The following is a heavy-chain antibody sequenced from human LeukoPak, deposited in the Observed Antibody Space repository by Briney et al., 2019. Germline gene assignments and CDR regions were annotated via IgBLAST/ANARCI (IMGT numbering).Heavy chain of an antibody. V-gene: IGHV3-23*01. D-gene: IGHD1-14*01. CDR2: ISGGGGST. CDR1: EFTFSNYA. J-gene: IGHJ5*02. Sequence: PGGSLRLSCAASEFTFSNYAMNWVRQAPGKGLEWVSGISGGGGSTYYADSVKGRFTISRDNSKNTLYLQMDSLRAEDTALCYCAKGSGINHYHWIDPWGQGTLVTVSS. CDR3: AKGSGINHYHWIDP.